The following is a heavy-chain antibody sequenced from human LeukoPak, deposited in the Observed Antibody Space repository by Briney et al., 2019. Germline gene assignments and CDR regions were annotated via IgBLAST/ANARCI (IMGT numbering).Heavy chain of an antibody. J-gene: IGHJ4*02. CDR2: IYYSGST. CDR1: GGSISSYY. V-gene: IGHV4-59*01. Sequence: SETLSLTCTVSGGSISSYYWSWIRQPRGRGREWIENIYYSGSTNYNPSLKSRVTISVDTSKNQFSLKLSSVTAADTAVYYCAATLYDFWSAHYFDYWGQGTLVTVSS. CDR3: AATLYDFWSAHYFDY. D-gene: IGHD3-3*01.